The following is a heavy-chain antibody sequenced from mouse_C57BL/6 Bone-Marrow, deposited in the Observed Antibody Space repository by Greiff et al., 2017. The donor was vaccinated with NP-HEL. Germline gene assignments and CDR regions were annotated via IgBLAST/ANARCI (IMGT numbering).Heavy chain of an antibody. CDR3: ARDVYYLYFDY. V-gene: IGHV3-6*01. CDR1: GYSITSGYY. Sequence: EVKVEESGPGLVKPSQSLSLTCSVTGYSITSGYYWNWIRQFPGNNLAWLGYISYDGSNNYNPSLKNRISITRDTSKNQFFLKLNSVTTEDTATYDCARDVYYLYFDYWGQGTTLTVSS. J-gene: IGHJ2*01. CDR2: ISYDGSN. D-gene: IGHD1-1*01.